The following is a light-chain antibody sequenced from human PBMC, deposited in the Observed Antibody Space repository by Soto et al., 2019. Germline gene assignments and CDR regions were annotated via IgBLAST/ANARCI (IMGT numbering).Light chain of an antibody. J-gene: IGLJ2*01. V-gene: IGLV1-40*01. CDR3: QSYDSSLSVV. CDR2: VNI. Sequence: QSVLTQPPSVSGAPGQRVTISCTGSSSNIGAGYDVHWYQQLPGTAPKLLIYVNINRPSGVPDRFSGSKSGTSASLAITGLQAEDDADYYCQSYDSSLSVVFGGGTKVTVL. CDR1: SSNIGAGYD.